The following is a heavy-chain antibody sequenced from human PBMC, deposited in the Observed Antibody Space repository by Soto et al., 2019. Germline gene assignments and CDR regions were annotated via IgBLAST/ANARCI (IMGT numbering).Heavy chain of an antibody. CDR1: GASVSSESYY. CDR3: AKNRAPRGMVTLFEEEED. CDR2: IYQTGST. D-gene: IGHD2-21*02. Sequence: QVQLQESGPGLVKPSETLSLTCSVTGASVSSESYYWTWIRQPPGKGLEWIGYIYQTGSTDSTPSLKTRVTISLDTAKNQFSLKLTSVTAADTAIYYCAKNRAPRGMVTLFEEEEDWGRGILVTVSS. V-gene: IGHV4-61*01. J-gene: IGHJ4*02.